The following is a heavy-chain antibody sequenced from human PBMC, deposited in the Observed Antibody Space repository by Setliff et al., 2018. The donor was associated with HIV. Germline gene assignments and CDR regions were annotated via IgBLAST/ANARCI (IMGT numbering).Heavy chain of an antibody. CDR2: ISASGDNT. D-gene: IGHD6-13*01. V-gene: IGHV3-23*01. Sequence: PGGSLRLSCAPSGFTFGSYAMSWVRQAPGKGLEWVSAISASGDNTYYADSVKGRFTISRDNAKNSLYLQMNSLTAEDTAVYYCARGGSNSWSPFDYWGQGTLVTVSS. CDR1: GFTFGSYA. J-gene: IGHJ4*02. CDR3: ARGGSNSWSPFDY.